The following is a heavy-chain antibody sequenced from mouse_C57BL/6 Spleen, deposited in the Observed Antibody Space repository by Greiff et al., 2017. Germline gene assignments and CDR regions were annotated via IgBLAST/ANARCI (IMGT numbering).Heavy chain of an antibody. D-gene: IGHD1-1*02. CDR1: GFSLTSYA. J-gene: IGHJ4*01. V-gene: IGHV2-9-1*01. Sequence: QVQLQQSGPGLVAPSQSLSITCTVSGFSLTSYAISWVRQPPGKGLEWLGVIWTGGGTNYNSALKSRLSISKDNSKSQVFLKMNSLQTDDTARYYCARNPGYYGLYYYAMDYWGQGTSVTVSS. CDR3: ARNPGYYGLYYYAMDY. CDR2: IWTGGGT.